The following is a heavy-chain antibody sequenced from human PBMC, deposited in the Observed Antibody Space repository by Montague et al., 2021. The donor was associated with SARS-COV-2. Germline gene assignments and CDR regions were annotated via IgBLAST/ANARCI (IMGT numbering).Heavy chain of an antibody. Sequence: SDTLSLTCTVSGGSISSYYWSWIRQPPGKGLEWIGYIYYSGSTNYNPSLKSRVTISVDTSKNQFSLKPSSVTAADTAVYYCAGSPPGIAAAGTVAAFDIWGQGTMVTVSS. CDR2: IYYSGST. J-gene: IGHJ3*02. CDR3: AGSPPGIAAAGTVAAFDI. D-gene: IGHD6-13*01. CDR1: GGSISSYY. V-gene: IGHV4-59*08.